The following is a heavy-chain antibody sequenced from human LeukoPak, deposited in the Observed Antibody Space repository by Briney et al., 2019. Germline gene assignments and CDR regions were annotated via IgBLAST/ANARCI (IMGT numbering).Heavy chain of an antibody. J-gene: IGHJ6*03. CDR3: ARTPGGYSYGYDYYYYYYMDV. V-gene: IGHV4-4*07. Sequence: SETLSLTCTVSGGSISSYYWSWIRQPAGKGLEWIGRIYTSGSTNYNPSLKSRVTISVDTSKNQFSLKLSSVTAADPAVYYCARTPGGYSYGYDYYYYYYMDVWGKGTTVTVSS. CDR1: GGSISSYY. CDR2: IYTSGST. D-gene: IGHD5-18*01.